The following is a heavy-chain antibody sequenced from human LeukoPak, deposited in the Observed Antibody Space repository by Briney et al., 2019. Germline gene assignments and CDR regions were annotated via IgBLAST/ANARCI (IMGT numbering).Heavy chain of an antibody. D-gene: IGHD5-12*01. CDR2: INQDGSRE. V-gene: IGHV3-7*01. CDR3: ARLWGDATIFDL. CDR1: EFTFSAFW. Sequence: HPGGSLRLSCAASEFTFSAFWMSWVRQAPGKGLEWVANINQDGSREHYVDSVKGRFTVSRDNAEKSLYLQTNNLRAEDTAIYYCARLWGDATIFDLWGQGTLVTVSS. J-gene: IGHJ4*02.